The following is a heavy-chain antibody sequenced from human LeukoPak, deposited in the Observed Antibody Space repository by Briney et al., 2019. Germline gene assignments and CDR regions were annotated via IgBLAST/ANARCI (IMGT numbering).Heavy chain of an antibody. CDR1: GYTFNSYS. V-gene: IGHV1-18*01. CDR3: ASTRWGLEWLFMDV. Sequence: ASVKVSCKASGYTFNSYSIHWVRQAPGQGLEWMGWISAYNGNTNYAQKLQGRVTMTTDTSTSTAYMELRSLRSDDTAVYYCASTRWGLEWLFMDVWGKGTTVTVSS. J-gene: IGHJ6*03. D-gene: IGHD3-3*01. CDR2: ISAYNGNT.